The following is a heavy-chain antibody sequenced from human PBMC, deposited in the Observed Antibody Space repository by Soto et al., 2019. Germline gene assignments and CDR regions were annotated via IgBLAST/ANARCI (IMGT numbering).Heavy chain of an antibody. CDR3: AKDRYRGWYYYYGMDV. V-gene: IGHV3-23*01. D-gene: IGHD6-19*01. CDR2: ISGSGGST. CDR1: GFTFSSYA. J-gene: IGHJ6*02. Sequence: GESLKISCAASGFTFSSYAMSWVRQAPGKGLEWVSAISGSGGSTYYADSVKGRFTISRDNSKNTLYLQMNSLRAEDTAVYYCAKDRYRGWYYYYGMDVWGQGTTVTVSS.